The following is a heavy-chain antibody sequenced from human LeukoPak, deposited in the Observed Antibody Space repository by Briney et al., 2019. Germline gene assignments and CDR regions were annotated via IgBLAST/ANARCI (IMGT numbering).Heavy chain of an antibody. Sequence: PGGSLRLSCAASGFTFSSYGMSWVRQAPGKGLEWVSAISGRDSNTYYADSVEGRFTISRDNSKNTLYLQMNSLRAEDTAVYYCAKDTGRITITVPKDAFDIWGQGTMVTVSS. J-gene: IGHJ3*02. CDR2: ISGRDSNT. V-gene: IGHV3-23*01. CDR3: AKDTGRITITVPKDAFDI. D-gene: IGHD1-20*01. CDR1: GFTFSSYG.